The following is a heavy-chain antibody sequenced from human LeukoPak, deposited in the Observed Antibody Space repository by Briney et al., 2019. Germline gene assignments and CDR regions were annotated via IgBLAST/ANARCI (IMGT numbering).Heavy chain of an antibody. V-gene: IGHV1-46*01. CDR3: ARGYCSSTSCHPEFDY. D-gene: IGHD2-2*01. J-gene: IGHJ4*02. CDR1: GYPFTAYY. CDR2: INPSGGST. Sequence: EASVKVSCKASGYPFTAYYIHWVRQAPGQGLEWMGIINPSGGSTSYAQKFQGRVTMTRDTSTSTVYMELSSLRSEDTAVYYCARGYCSSTSCHPEFDYWGQGTLVTVSS.